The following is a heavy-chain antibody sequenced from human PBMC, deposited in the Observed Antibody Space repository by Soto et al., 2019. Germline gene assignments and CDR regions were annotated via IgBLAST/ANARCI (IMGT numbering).Heavy chain of an antibody. CDR3: ARAPAVRWGMDV. J-gene: IGHJ6*02. Sequence: QVQLVQSGAEVKKPGASVKVSCKASGYTFTGYYIHWVRQAPGQGLEWIGWINPSGGGTKSAQKFQGWVTMTRDTSISTAYMELIRLTSDDTAVYYCARAPAVRWGMDVWGQGTTVTVSS. CDR2: INPSGGGT. CDR1: GYTFTGYY. D-gene: IGHD7-27*01. V-gene: IGHV1-2*04.